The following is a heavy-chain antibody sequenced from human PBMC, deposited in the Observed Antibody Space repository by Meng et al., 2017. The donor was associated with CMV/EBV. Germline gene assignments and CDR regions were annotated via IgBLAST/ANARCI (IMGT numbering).Heavy chain of an antibody. J-gene: IGHJ6*02. V-gene: IGHV3-9*01. D-gene: IGHD6-13*01. CDR3: ASLLGIYYGMDV. CDR1: GFTFDDYA. CDR2: ISWNSGSI. Sequence: GGSLRLSCAASGFTFDDYAMHWVRQAPGKGLEWVSGISWNSGSIGYADSVKGRFTISRDNAKNSLYLQMNSLRAEDTAVYYCASLLGIYYGMDVWGQGTTVTVSS.